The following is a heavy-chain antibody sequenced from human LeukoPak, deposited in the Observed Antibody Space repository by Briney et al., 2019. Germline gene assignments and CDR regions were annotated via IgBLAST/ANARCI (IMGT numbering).Heavy chain of an antibody. D-gene: IGHD3-3*01. V-gene: IGHV4-34*01. CDR1: GGSFSGYY. CDR2: INHSGST. J-gene: IGHJ4*02. Sequence: KPSETLSLTCAVYGGSFSGYYWSWIRQPPGKGLEWIGEINHSGSTSYNPSLKSRVTISVDTSKNQFSLKLSSVTAADTAVYYCARATYYDFWSAVTDYWGQGTLVTVSS. CDR3: ARATYYDFWSAVTDY.